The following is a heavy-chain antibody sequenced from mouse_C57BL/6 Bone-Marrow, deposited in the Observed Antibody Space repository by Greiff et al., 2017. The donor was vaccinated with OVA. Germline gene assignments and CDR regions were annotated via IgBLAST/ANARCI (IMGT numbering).Heavy chain of an antibody. D-gene: IGHD1-1*01. CDR2: IDPSDSNT. CDR1: GYTFTSYW. V-gene: IGHV1-50*01. Sequence: VQLQQPGAELVKPGASVKLSCKASGYTFTSYWMQWVKQRPGQGLEWIGEIDPSDSNTNYNQQFKGKATLTVDTSSSQAYPQLSSLTSEDSAVYYCARDYYCSSYWYFDVWGTGTTVTVSS. CDR3: ARDYYCSSYWYFDV. J-gene: IGHJ1*03.